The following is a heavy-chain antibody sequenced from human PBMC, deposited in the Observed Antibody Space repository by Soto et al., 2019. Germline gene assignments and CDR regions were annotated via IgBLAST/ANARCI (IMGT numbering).Heavy chain of an antibody. Sequence: QVQLVQSGAEVKKPGASVKVSCKTSGYTFTSYGISWVRQAPGQGLEWMGWISANNGNTKYAQNLQGRVTMTTDTYTNTAYMELRSLRTDEPAVYYCASVYFDFWGQGTLVTVSS. CDR1: GYTFTSYG. J-gene: IGHJ4*02. CDR3: ASVYFDF. CDR2: ISANNGNT. V-gene: IGHV1-18*04.